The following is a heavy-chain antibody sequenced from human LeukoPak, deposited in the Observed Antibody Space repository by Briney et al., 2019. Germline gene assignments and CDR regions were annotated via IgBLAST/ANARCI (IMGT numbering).Heavy chain of an antibody. D-gene: IGHD1-26*01. J-gene: IGHJ5*02. CDR2: ISSSGSTI. CDR1: GFTFGDYA. V-gene: IGHV3-48*03. CDR3: ARETIVGGDWFDP. Sequence: GGSLRLSCTASGFTFGDYAMSWVRQAPGKGLEWVSYISSSGSTIYYADSVKGRFTISRDNAKNSLYLQMNSLRAEDTAVYYCARETIVGGDWFDPWGQGTLVTVSS.